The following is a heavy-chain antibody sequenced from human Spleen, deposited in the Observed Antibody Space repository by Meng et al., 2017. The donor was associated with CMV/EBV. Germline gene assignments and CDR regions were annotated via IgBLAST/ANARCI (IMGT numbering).Heavy chain of an antibody. CDR2: INPSGGST. Sequence: KASGYTFTTYYVHWVRQAPGQGLEWMEMINPSGGSTSSAQKFQGRVTLTRDTSTSTVYMELSSLRSEDSAVYYCASESLPLRDAMDVWGQGTVVTVSS. V-gene: IGHV1-46*01. J-gene: IGHJ6*02. D-gene: IGHD3-10*01. CDR1: GYTFTTYY. CDR3: ASESLPLRDAMDV.